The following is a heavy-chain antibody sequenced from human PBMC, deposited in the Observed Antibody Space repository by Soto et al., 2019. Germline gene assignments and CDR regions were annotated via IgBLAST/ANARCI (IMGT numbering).Heavy chain of an antibody. J-gene: IGHJ4*02. CDR3: ARDKITGLFDY. CDR2: INHSGST. Sequence: QVQLQQWGAGLLKPSETLSLTCAVYGGSFSGYYWTWIRQPPGTGLEWIGEINHSGSTNYNPSLQRRVTISVDPSKNQFSLKLTSVTAADTAVYYCARDKITGLFDYWGQGTLVTVSS. D-gene: IGHD2-8*02. CDR1: GGSFSGYY. V-gene: IGHV4-34*01.